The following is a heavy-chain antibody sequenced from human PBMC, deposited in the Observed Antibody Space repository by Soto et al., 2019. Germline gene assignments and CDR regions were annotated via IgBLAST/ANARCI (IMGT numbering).Heavy chain of an antibody. CDR3: AKDHDFWSGPTPAED. CDR2: ISGSGGST. CDR1: GFTFSSYA. D-gene: IGHD3-3*01. V-gene: IGHV3-23*01. J-gene: IGHJ4*02. Sequence: GGSLRLSCAASGFTFSSYAMSWVRQAPGKGLEWVSAISGSGGSTYYADSVKGRFTISRDNSKNTLYLQMNSLRAEDTAVYYCAKDHDFWSGPTPAEDWGQGTLVTVSS.